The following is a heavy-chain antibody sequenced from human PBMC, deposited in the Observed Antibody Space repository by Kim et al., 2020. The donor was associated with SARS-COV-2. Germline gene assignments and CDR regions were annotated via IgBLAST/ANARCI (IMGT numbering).Heavy chain of an antibody. CDR3: ASEGGSGSYSPYYYYGMDV. CDR1: GFTFSSYE. V-gene: IGHV3-48*03. D-gene: IGHD3-10*01. J-gene: IGHJ6*02. CDR2: ISSSGSTI. Sequence: GGSLRLSCAASGFTFSSYEMNWVRQAPGKGLEWVSYISSSGSTIYYADSVKGRFTISRDNAKNSLYLQMNSLRAEDTAVYYCASEGGSGSYSPYYYYGMDVWGQGTTVTVSS.